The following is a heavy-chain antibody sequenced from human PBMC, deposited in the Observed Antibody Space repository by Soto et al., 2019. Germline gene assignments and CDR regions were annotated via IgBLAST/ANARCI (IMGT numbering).Heavy chain of an antibody. CDR3: AKDQYCSSTSCYPGVYYYGMDV. CDR1: GFTLNNHA. J-gene: IGHJ6*02. Sequence: GGSLRLSCTASGFTLNNHAMSWVRQAPGKGLEWVSAISGSGGSTYYADSVKGRFTISRDNSKNTLYLQTNSLRAEDTAVYYCAKDQYCSSTSCYPGVYYYGMDVWGQGTTVTVSS. V-gene: IGHV3-23*01. CDR2: ISGSGGST. D-gene: IGHD2-2*01.